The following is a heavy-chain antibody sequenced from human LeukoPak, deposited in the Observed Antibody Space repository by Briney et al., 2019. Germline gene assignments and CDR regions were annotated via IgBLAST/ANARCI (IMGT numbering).Heavy chain of an antibody. CDR3: ARDLYYDSSGL. CDR2: ISYDDSFI. J-gene: IGHJ4*02. Sequence: GGSLRLSCAASGFIFSSHHMHWVRQPPGKGLEWVSSISYDDSFIYYGNSMKGRFTISRGNAKNSLYLQMNSLRAEDTAVYYCARDLYYDSSGLWGQGTLVTVSS. CDR1: GFIFSSHH. D-gene: IGHD3-22*01. V-gene: IGHV3-21*01.